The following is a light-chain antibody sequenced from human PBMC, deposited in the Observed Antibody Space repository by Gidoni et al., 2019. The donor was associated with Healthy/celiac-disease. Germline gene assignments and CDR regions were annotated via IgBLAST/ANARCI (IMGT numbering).Light chain of an antibody. J-gene: IGLJ2*01. CDR1: SIDVGGYNY. V-gene: IGLV2-8*01. CDR3: SSYAGSNNYVV. Sequence: QSALTQPPSASGSPGPSVTISCTGTSIDVGGYNYVPWYQQHPGKAPKLMIYEVSKRPSGVPDRFSGSKSGNTASLTVSGLQAEDEADYYCSSYAGSNNYVVFGGGTKLTVL. CDR2: EVS.